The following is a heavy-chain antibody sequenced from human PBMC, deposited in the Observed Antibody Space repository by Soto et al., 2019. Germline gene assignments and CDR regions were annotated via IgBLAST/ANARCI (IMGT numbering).Heavy chain of an antibody. V-gene: IGHV1-18*01. CDR3: ARTDYTTWVFEN. D-gene: IGHD4-4*01. J-gene: IGHJ4*02. Sequence: QVQLVQSGGQVKKPGASVKVPCKASGYIFRDYGISWIRKVPGQGLEWMGYISTYNGETDYSKSLQGRVTMTRDTVTTTVPLELRNLRSDDTAVYYCARTDYTTWVFENWGQGTLVTVSS. CDR2: ISTYNGET. CDR1: GYIFRDYG.